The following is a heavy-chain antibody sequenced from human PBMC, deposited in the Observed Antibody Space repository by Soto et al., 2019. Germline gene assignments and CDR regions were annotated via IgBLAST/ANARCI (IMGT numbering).Heavy chain of an antibody. J-gene: IGHJ6*03. CDR1: GFTVSSNY. Sequence: EVQLVESGGGLVQPGGSLRLSCAASGFTVSSNYMSWVRQAPGKGLEWVSVIYSGGSTYYADSVKGRFTISRDNSKNTLYLQMNSLRAEDTAVYYCARVLFRRYCSGGSCQTYYSYMYVWGKGTTVTVSS. V-gene: IGHV3-66*01. CDR3: ARVLFRRYCSGGSCQTYYSYMYV. CDR2: IYSGGST. D-gene: IGHD2-15*01.